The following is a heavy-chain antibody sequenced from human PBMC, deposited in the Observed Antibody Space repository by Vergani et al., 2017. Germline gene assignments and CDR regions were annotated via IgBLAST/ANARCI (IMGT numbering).Heavy chain of an antibody. CDR1: GGTFGSHT. J-gene: IGHJ6*03. CDR2: VIPHLEIT. CDR3: AREIVVVPAAIRYYYYYYMDV. Sequence: QVQLVQSGAEVKKPGSSVTVSCRASGGTFGSHTISWVRQAPGQGLEWVGRVIPHLEITTLAQHLQGRVIITADKSTDTAYMELSRLRSDDTAVYYCAREIVVVPAAIRYYYYYYMDVWGKGTTVTVSS. D-gene: IGHD2-2*02. V-gene: IGHV1-69*04.